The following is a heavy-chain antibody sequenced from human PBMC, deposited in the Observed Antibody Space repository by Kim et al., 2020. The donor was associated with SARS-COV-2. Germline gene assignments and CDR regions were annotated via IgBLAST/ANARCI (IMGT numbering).Heavy chain of an antibody. CDR3: PRLHRFYGIDH. V-gene: IGHV4-39*01. Sequence: SETLSLTCTVSGGSINTGTYYWGWIRQPPGKGLEWMGSISYSGSISYNAALKSRVTISVDTSKNQLSLMLNSVTAADTAVYYYPRLHRFYGIDHWGQGTLVTVSS. CDR2: ISYSGSI. D-gene: IGHD3-10*01. J-gene: IGHJ4*02. CDR1: GGSINTGTYY.